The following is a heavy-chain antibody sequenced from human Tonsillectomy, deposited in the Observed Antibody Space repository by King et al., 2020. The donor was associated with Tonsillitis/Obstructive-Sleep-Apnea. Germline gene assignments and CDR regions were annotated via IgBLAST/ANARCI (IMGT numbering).Heavy chain of an antibody. Sequence: VQLVESGSELKKPGASVKVSCKASGYTFTIYAMNWVRQAPGQGLEWLGWIATNTGNPTYAQGFTGRFVFSLDTSVSTAYLQISSLKAEDTAVYYSARRYCSGGSCYFDAFDIWGQGTMVTVSS. V-gene: IGHV7-4-1*02. CDR1: GYTFTIYA. CDR2: IATNTGNP. D-gene: IGHD2-15*01. CDR3: ARRYCSGGSCYFDAFDI. J-gene: IGHJ3*02.